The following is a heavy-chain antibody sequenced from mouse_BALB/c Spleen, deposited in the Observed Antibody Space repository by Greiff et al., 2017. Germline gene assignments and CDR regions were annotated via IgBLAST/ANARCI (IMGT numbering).Heavy chain of an antibody. D-gene: IGHD1-1*01. J-gene: IGHJ3*01. CDR1: GYSITSDYS. Sequence: VQLKQSGPGLVKPSQSLSLTCTATGYSITSDYSWNWIRQFPGNKLEWMGYISYSGSTSYNPSLKSRISITRDTSKNQFFLQLNSVTTEDTATYYCATYYYGSSYRFAYWGQGTLVTVSA. V-gene: IGHV3-2*02. CDR2: ISYSGST. CDR3: ATYYYGSSYRFAY.